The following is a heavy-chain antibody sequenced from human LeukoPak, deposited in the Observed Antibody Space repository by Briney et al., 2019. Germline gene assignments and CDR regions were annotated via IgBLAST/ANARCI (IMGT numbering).Heavy chain of an antibody. CDR1: GFTFSSYG. J-gene: IGHJ4*02. Sequence: GGSLRLSCAASGFTFSSYGMHWVRQAPGKGLEWVAVISYDGSNKYYADSVKGRFTISRDNSKNTLYLQMNSLRAEDTAVYYCAKDGPKVGYFDYWGQGTLVTVPS. CDR2: ISYDGSNK. V-gene: IGHV3-30*18. D-gene: IGHD1-26*01. CDR3: AKDGPKVGYFDY.